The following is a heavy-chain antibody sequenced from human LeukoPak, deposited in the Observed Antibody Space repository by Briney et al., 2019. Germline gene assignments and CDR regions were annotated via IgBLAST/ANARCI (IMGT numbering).Heavy chain of an antibody. CDR1: GFSFSNYG. D-gene: IGHD2-15*01. Sequence: GGSLRLSCAASGFSFSNYGMHWVRQAPGKGLEWVAIISYDGNDKYFADSVKGRFTISRDNSKNTLFRLMNNLKSEDTAVYYCARPSGLLPLDYWGQGTLVTVSS. CDR3: ARPSGLLPLDY. V-gene: IGHV3-30*03. CDR2: ISYDGNDK. J-gene: IGHJ4*02.